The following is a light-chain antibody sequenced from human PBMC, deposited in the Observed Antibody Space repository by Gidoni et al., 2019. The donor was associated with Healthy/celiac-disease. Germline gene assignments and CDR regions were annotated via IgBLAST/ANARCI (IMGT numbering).Light chain of an antibody. CDR3: SSYTSSSTLYV. CDR2: DVS. CDR1: SSDVGGYNY. J-gene: IGLJ1*01. Sequence: QSALPQPASVSGSPGQPITISCTVTSSDVGGYNYVPWYQHHPGKAPKLMIYDVSIRPSGVSNRFSGSKSGNTASLTISGLQAEDEDDYYCSSYTSSSTLYVFGTGTKVTVL. V-gene: IGLV2-14*03.